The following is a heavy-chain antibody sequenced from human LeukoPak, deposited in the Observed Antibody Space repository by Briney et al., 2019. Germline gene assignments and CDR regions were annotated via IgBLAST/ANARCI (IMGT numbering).Heavy chain of an antibody. V-gene: IGHV4-61*01. CDR2: IYYSGST. D-gene: IGHD1-26*01. CDR1: GGSVNSGSYY. Sequence: SETLSLTCTVSGGSVNSGSYYWNWIREPPGKGLEWIGYIYYSGSTNYNPSLKSRVTISVDTSKNQFSLKLSSVTAADTAVYYCARAAYSGSYHSDYWGQGTLVTVSS. CDR3: ARAAYSGSYHSDY. J-gene: IGHJ4*02.